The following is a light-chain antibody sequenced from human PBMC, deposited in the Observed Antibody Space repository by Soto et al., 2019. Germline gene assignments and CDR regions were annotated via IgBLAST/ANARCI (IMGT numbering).Light chain of an antibody. CDR2: LNSDGSL. CDR3: QTWGTGIKV. Sequence: QPVLTQSPSASASLGASVKLTCTLSSGHSSNAIAWHQQQPEKGPRYLMKLNSDGSLSRGDGIPDRFSGSTSGAERYLTISSLQSEDEADYYCQTWGTGIKVFGGGTKVTVL. J-gene: IGLJ3*02. V-gene: IGLV4-69*01. CDR1: SGHSSNA.